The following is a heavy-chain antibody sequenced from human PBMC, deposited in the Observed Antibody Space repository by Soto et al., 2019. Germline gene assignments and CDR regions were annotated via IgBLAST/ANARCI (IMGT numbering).Heavy chain of an antibody. Sequence: GASVKVSCKASGYTFTGYYMHWVRQAPGQGLDWIGWINPNSGGTNYAQKFQGWVTMTRDTSISTAYMELSRLRSDDTAVYYCARGRVVTPDYYYYYMDVWGKGTTVTVSS. CDR1: GYTFTGYY. CDR3: ARGRVVTPDYYYYYMDV. J-gene: IGHJ6*03. CDR2: INPNSGGT. D-gene: IGHD2-15*01. V-gene: IGHV1-2*04.